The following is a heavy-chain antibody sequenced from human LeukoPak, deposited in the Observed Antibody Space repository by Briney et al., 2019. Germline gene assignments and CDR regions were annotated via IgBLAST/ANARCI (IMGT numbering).Heavy chain of an antibody. D-gene: IGHD7-27*01. Sequence: SETLSLTCTVSGGSISSGGYYWSWIRQHPGKGLEWIGYIYYSGSTYYNPSLKSRVTISVDTSKNQFSLKLSSVTAADTAVYYCARRVKLGIDWYFDLWGRGTLVTVSS. CDR1: GGSISSGGYY. J-gene: IGHJ2*01. CDR2: IYYSGST. V-gene: IGHV4-31*03. CDR3: ARRVKLGIDWYFDL.